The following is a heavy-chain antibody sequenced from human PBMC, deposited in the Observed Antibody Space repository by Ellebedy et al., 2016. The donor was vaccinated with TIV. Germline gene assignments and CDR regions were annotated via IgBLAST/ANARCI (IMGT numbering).Heavy chain of an antibody. CDR2: INSDGRST. CDR3: ARDRRGLGV. CDR1: GFTFNIYR. Sequence: GESLKISCAASGFTFNIYRLHWVRQVPGKGLVWVSRINSDGRSTSYADFVKGRFTISRDNSKNTLYLHMNELRVEDTAVYYWARDRRGLGVWGQGTTVTVSS. V-gene: IGHV3-74*01. J-gene: IGHJ6*02.